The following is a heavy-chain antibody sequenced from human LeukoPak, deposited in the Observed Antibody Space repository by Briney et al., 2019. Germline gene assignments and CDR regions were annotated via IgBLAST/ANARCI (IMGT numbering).Heavy chain of an antibody. CDR3: ARDPPPVGAFDI. CDR2: ISHRGST. J-gene: IGHJ3*02. CDR1: GYSISNGYY. V-gene: IGHV4-38-2*02. Sequence: SETLSLTCAVSGYSISNGYYWGWIRQPPGKGLEWVGSISHRGSTYYNPSLRSRVTMSVDTSKNQFSLKLSSVTAADTAVYYCARDPPPVGAFDIWGQGTMVTVSS.